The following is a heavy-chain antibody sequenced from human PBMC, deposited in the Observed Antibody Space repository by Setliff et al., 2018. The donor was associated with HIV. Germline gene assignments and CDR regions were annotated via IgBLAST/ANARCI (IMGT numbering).Heavy chain of an antibody. J-gene: IGHJ4*02. CDR2: MSASGSA. CDR3: ARRRSGSSYRFFNY. D-gene: IGHD3-16*02. V-gene: IGHV4-61*09. CDR1: GPPIDVGSFF. Sequence: SETLSLTCTVSGPPIDVGSFFWTWIRQSAGRGLEWIGHMSASGSAKYNPALQSRVTLSVDPSNNQFSLNLTSVTAADTAVYYCARRRSGSSYRFFNYWGLGSQVTVSS.